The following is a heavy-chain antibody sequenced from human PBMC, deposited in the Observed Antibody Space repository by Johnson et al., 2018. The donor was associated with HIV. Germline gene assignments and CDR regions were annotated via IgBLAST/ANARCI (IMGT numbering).Heavy chain of an antibody. CDR3: ARDRAVPDDGYNDYAFDI. CDR1: GFTVSSNY. V-gene: IGHV3-53*01. D-gene: IGHD5-24*01. J-gene: IGHJ3*02. Sequence: VQLVESGGGLIQPGGSLRLSCAASGFTVSSNYMSWVRQAPGKGLEWVSVIYSGGSTYYADSVKGRFTISRDNSKNTLYLQMNSLGAEDTAVYYCARDRAVPDDGYNDYAFDIWGQGTMVTVSS. CDR2: IYSGGST.